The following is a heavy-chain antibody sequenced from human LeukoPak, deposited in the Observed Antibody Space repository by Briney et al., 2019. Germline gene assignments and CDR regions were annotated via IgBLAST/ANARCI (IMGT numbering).Heavy chain of an antibody. CDR3: AKTTTGYSSGRYPGWPVDY. J-gene: IGHJ4*02. Sequence: GGSLRLSCAASGFTFSSYAMYWVRQAPGKGLERVSVIFGSGISTHYADSVKGRFAISRDNSKNTVYLQMNSLRAEDTALYYCAKTTTGYSSGRYPGWPVDYWGQGTLVTVSS. D-gene: IGHD6-19*01. V-gene: IGHV3-23*01. CDR2: IFGSGIST. CDR1: GFTFSSYA.